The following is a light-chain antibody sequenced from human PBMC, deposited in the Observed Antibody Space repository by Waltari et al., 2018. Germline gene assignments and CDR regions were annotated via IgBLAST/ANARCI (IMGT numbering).Light chain of an antibody. CDR2: GKD. V-gene: IGLV3-19*01. Sequence: SSELTQDPAVSVALGQTVRFTCQGDSLRTSYASWYQLKPGQAPVLVTYGKDKRPSGIPDRSTGYSSGTTSSLTITGAQAEDEADYYCSSRNGRANQVVFAGGTKVTVL. CDR1: SLRTSY. CDR3: SSRNGRANQVV. J-gene: IGLJ3*02.